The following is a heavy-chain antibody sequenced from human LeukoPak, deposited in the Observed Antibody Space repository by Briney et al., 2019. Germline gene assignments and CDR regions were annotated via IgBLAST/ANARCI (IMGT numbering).Heavy chain of an antibody. V-gene: IGHV1-2*02. CDR2: INPNSGGT. Sequence: ASVKVSCKASGYTFTGYYMHWVRQAPGQGLEWMGWINPNSGGTNYAQKFQGRVTMTRDTSTSTAYMELSRMRSDDTAVYYCARAEILYCSSTSCYLGYWGQGTLVTVSS. J-gene: IGHJ4*02. CDR3: ARAEILYCSSTSCYLGY. D-gene: IGHD2-2*01. CDR1: GYTFTGYY.